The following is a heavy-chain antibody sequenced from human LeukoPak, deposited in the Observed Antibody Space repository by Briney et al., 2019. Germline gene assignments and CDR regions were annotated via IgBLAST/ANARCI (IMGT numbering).Heavy chain of an antibody. CDR1: GYTLTELS. J-gene: IGHJ4*02. CDR2: FDPEDGET. V-gene: IGHV1-24*01. D-gene: IGHD5-24*01. Sequence: GASVKVSCKVSGYTLTELSMHWVRQAPGKGLEWMGGFDPEDGETIYAQKFQGRVTMTEDTSTDTAYMALSSLRSEDTAVYYCATDSNGVEDDYFDYWGQGTLVTVSS. CDR3: ATDSNGVEDDYFDY.